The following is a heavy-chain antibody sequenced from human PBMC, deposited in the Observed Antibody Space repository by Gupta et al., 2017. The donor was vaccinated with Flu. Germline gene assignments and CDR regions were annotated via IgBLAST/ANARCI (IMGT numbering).Heavy chain of an antibody. CDR3: ARGEGAGTKPRHNWFDP. CDR1: GYTFTSYY. J-gene: IGHJ5*02. Sequence: QVQLVQSGAEVKKPGASVKVSCKASGYTFTSYYMHWVRQAPGQGLEWMGIINPSGGSTSYAQKFQGRVTMTRDTSTSTVYMELSSLRSEDTAVYYCARGEGAGTKPRHNWFDPWGQGTLVTVSS. V-gene: IGHV1-46*01. D-gene: IGHD1-1*01. CDR2: INPSGGST.